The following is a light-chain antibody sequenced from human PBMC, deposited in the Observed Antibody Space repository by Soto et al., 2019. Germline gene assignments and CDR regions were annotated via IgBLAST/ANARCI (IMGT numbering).Light chain of an antibody. Sequence: QSALTQPPSASGSPGQSVTISCTGTSSDIGGYNYVSWYQQHPGKAPKLMIYEVSKRPSGVPDRFSGSKSGNTASLTVSGLQAEDEADYYCSSYAGSNNVVFGGGTQRTVI. CDR3: SSYAGSNNVV. CDR2: EVS. J-gene: IGLJ2*01. V-gene: IGLV2-8*01. CDR1: SSDIGGYNY.